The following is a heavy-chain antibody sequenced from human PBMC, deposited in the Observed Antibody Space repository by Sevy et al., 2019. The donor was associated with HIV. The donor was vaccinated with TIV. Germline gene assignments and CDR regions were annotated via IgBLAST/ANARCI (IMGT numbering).Heavy chain of an antibody. CDR3: AKDRVSGTYYTGDFDC. CDR2: ISGSGGST. J-gene: IGHJ4*02. D-gene: IGHD3-10*01. CDR1: GFTFSTYA. V-gene: IGHV3-23*01. Sequence: GGSLRLSCAASGFTFSTYAMTWVRQAPGKGLEWVSVISGSGGSTYYADSVQGRFTISRDNSKNTLYLQMNSLRPEDTAVYYCAKDRVSGTYYTGDFDCWGQGTLVIVSS.